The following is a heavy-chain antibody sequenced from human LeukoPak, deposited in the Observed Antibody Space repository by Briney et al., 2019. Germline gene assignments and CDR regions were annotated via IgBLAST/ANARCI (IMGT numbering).Heavy chain of an antibody. D-gene: IGHD5-18*01. CDR1: GFTFNRCW. CDR2: INPDGRDT. J-gene: IGHJ4*02. V-gene: IGHV3-7*03. Sequence: PGGSLRLSCVVSGFTFNRCWMNWVRQAPGKGLEWVAHINPDGRDTYYVDSVKGRFTISRDNAQNSMYLQMNSLRAEDTALYYCAKDIWGYTYGALDYWGQGTLVTVSS. CDR3: AKDIWGYTYGALDY.